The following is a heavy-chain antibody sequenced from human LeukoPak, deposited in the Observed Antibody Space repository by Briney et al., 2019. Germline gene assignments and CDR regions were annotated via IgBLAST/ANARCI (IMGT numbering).Heavy chain of an antibody. J-gene: IGHJ4*02. D-gene: IGHD6-13*01. CDR2: IKDDGSEK. V-gene: IGHV3-7*01. CDR3: ARTIRGY. CDR1: GFTLSNYW. Sequence: GGSLRLSCAASGFTLSNYWMSWVRQAPGKGLEWVANIKDDGSEKYYVDSVKGRFTISRDNAKNSLYLQMNSLRAEDTAMYYCARTIRGYWGQGTLVTVSS.